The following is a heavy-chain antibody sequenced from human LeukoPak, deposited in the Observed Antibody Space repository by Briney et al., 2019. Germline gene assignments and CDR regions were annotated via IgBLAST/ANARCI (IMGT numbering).Heavy chain of an antibody. D-gene: IGHD4-4*01. CDR1: GGSISSGGYY. J-gene: IGHJ5*02. V-gene: IGHV4-31*03. Sequence: SETLSLTCTVSGGSISSGGYYWSWIRQLPGKGLEWIGYIDYSGTAYYNPSLKSRVTISIDTSNNQFSVKLSSVTAADTAVYYCARSLLQYGLNWFDPWGQGTLVTVSS. CDR2: IDYSGTA. CDR3: ARSLLQYGLNWFDP.